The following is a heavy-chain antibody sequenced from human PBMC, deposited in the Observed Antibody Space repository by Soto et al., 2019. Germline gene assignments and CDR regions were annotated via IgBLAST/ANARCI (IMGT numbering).Heavy chain of an antibody. D-gene: IGHD3-10*01. Sequence: QVQLVQSGAEVKKPGSSVKVSCKASGGTFSSYTISWVRQAPGQGLEWMGRIIPILGIANYAQKFQGRVTITADKSTSTAYMELSSLRSEDTAVYYCARDPTLYGSGSYFWFDPWGQGTLVTVSS. J-gene: IGHJ5*02. V-gene: IGHV1-69*08. CDR3: ARDPTLYGSGSYFWFDP. CDR1: GGTFSSYT. CDR2: IIPILGIA.